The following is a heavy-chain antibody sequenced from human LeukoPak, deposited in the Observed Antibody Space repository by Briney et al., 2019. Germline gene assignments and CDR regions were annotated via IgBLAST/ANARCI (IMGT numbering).Heavy chain of an antibody. CDR3: ARDRLVVVPAASTPYYYYGMDV. CDR2: ISRSSSSYSYT. CDR1: GFTFSSYS. Sequence: GGSLRLSCTASGFTFSSYSMHWVRQAPGKGLEWISSISRSSSSYSYTYYADSVKGRFTISRDNAKNALLLQMNSLRAEDTAVYYCARDRLVVVPAASTPYYYYGMDVWGQGTTVTVSS. J-gene: IGHJ6*02. D-gene: IGHD2-2*01. V-gene: IGHV3-21*01.